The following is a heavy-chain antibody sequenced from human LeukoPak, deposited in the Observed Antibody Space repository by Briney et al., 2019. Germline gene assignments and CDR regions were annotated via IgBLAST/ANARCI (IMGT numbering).Heavy chain of an antibody. CDR2: IYYSGDT. CDR1: GCSISTRSYY. D-gene: IGHD3-10*01. J-gene: IGHJ4*02. V-gene: IGHV4-61*01. Sequence: SETLSLTCTVYGCSISTRSYYWSWIRQPPGKGLEWIGYIYYSGDTNYNPSLKSRVTISMDTSKKQISLKLSSVTPPAPAKYSCASLYYSGTYYNLSCDFDHWGQGTLVTVSS. CDR3: ASLYYSGTYYNLSCDFDH.